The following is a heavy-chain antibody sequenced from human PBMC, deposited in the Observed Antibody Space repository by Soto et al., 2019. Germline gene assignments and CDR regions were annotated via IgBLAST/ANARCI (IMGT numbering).Heavy chain of an antibody. CDR3: ATSRGGYGYPNYFDP. Sequence: SETLCLTCTVSGGSINTYYWSWIRQPPGKGLEWIGYIYYDGSTSYNPSLRSRVTISVDTSKNQFSLILSSVTSADTAVYYCATSRGGYGYPNYFDPWGQGTLVTVSS. V-gene: IGHV4-59*01. D-gene: IGHD5-18*01. J-gene: IGHJ5*02. CDR1: GGSINTYY. CDR2: IYYDGST.